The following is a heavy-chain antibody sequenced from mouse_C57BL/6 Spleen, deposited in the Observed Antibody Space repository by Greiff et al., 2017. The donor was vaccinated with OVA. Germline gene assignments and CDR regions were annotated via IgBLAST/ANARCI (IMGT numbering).Heavy chain of an antibody. CDR3: ARRRAYGSSIDY. D-gene: IGHD1-1*01. Sequence: VQLQQSGAELVRPGPSVKVSCKASGYAFTNYLIEWVKQRPGQGLEWIGVINPGSGGTNYNEKLKGKATLTADKSSSTAYMQLSSLTSEDSAVYFCARRRAYGSSIDYWGQGTTLKVSS. V-gene: IGHV1-54*01. CDR1: GYAFTNYL. J-gene: IGHJ2*01. CDR2: INPGSGGT.